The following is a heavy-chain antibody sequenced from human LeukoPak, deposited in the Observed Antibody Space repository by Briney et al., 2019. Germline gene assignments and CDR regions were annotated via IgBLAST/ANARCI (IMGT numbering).Heavy chain of an antibody. CDR3: ARVAWFGEPHFDY. CDR1: GFTFSSYS. J-gene: IGHJ4*02. V-gene: IGHV3-48*04. CDR2: ISTSSTTI. Sequence: GGSLRLSCAASGFTFSSYSMNWVRQAPGKGLEWVSYISTSSTTIYYADSVKGRFTISRDNAKKSLYLQMNSLRAEDTAVYYCARVAWFGEPHFDYWGQGTLVTVSS. D-gene: IGHD3-10*01.